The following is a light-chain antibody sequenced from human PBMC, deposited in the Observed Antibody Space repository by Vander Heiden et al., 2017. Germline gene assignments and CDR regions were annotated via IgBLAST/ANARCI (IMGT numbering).Light chain of an antibody. CDR3: MQALKTPSIN. J-gene: IGKJ5*01. Sequence: DIVMTQSPLSLPVTPGEPASISCRSSQSLLHSNGYNYLDWYLQKPGQAPQLLIYLGSNRASGVPDRLSGSGSGTDFTLKISIGEAEDVGVYYCMQALKTPSINLVKGTRMEIK. V-gene: IGKV2-28*01. CDR2: LGS. CDR1: QSLLHSNGYNY.